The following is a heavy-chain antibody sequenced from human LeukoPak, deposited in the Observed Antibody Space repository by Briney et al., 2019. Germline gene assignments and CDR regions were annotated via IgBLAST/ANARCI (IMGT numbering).Heavy chain of an antibody. D-gene: IGHD3-10*01. Sequence: ASVNVSCKASGYTFTSYYMHWVRQAPGQGLEWMGIINPSGGSTSYAQKFQGRVTMTRDTSTSTVYMELSSLRSEDTAVYYCASGEPGNWFDPWGQGTLVTVSS. CDR2: INPSGGST. CDR3: ASGEPGNWFDP. J-gene: IGHJ5*02. CDR1: GYTFTSYY. V-gene: IGHV1-46*01.